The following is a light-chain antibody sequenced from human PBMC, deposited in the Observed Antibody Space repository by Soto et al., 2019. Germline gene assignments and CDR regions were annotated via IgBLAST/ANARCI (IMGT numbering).Light chain of an antibody. V-gene: IGKV1-39*01. CDR3: QPSYSTPWT. CDR2: AAS. Sequence: DIQVSHSPSARSASGGGRVTITCRASQSISSYLNWYQQKPGKAPKLLIYAASSLQSGVPSRFSGRRSRTDFTLTISSLQPEAFATYYCQPSYSTPWTFGQGTKVDIK. J-gene: IGKJ1*01. CDR1: QSISSY.